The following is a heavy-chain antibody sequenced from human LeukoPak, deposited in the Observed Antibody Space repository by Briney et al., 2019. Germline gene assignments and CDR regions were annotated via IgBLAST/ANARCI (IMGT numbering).Heavy chain of an antibody. CDR2: ISFHGTDS. V-gene: IGHV3-30*04. D-gene: IGHD3-9*01. Sequence: PGGSLRLSCAASGFTFISYAIHWVRQAPGKGLEWVAVISFHGTDSFYADSVKGRFTISRDNSKNTLYLQMNGLRAEDTAVYYCAKEGGLYDYDILTGSLDYWGQGTLVTVSS. J-gene: IGHJ4*02. CDR1: GFTFISYA. CDR3: AKEGGLYDYDILTGSLDY.